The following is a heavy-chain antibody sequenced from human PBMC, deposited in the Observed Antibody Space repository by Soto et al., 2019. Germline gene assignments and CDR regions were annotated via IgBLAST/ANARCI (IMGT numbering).Heavy chain of an antibody. Sequence: EVQLSGSGGGLVQPGGSLRLSCAASGFTFSSYAMSWVRQAPGKGLEWVSAISGSSTSTYYTDSVKARFTISRANSKNTLYLQMNSLRAEDTAVYYCAKDPSSGFAMENYFDYWGQGTLVTVSS. CDR3: AKDPSSGFAMENYFDY. V-gene: IGHV3-23*01. J-gene: IGHJ4*02. D-gene: IGHD3-10*01. CDR1: GFTFSSYA. CDR2: ISGSSTST.